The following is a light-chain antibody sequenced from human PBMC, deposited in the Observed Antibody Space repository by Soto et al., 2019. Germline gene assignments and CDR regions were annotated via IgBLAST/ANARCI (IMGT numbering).Light chain of an antibody. CDR3: CSYAGSSDYV. J-gene: IGLJ1*01. CDR2: EGS. V-gene: IGLV2-23*01. Sequence: QSALTQPASVSGSPGQSITISCTGTSSDVGSYNLVSWYQQHPGKAPKLMIYEGSKRPSGVSNRSSGSKSGNTASLTISGLQAEDEADYYCCSYAGSSDYVFGTGTKVTVL. CDR1: SSDVGSYNL.